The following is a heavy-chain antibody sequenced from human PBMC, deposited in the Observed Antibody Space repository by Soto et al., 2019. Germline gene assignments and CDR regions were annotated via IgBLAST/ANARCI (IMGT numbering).Heavy chain of an antibody. J-gene: IGHJ3*01. D-gene: IGHD5-18*01. Sequence: SETLSLACTVSGGSISGYYWSWIRQPPGKGLEWIGYIYYSGSTKYNPSLKSRVTISVDTSKNQFSPKISYVTAEDTDVYYCSRETSGSSYGLRLYQDAFDVWGQGTMVTV. V-gene: IGHV4-59*01. CDR3: SRETSGSSYGLRLYQDAFDV. CDR1: GGSISGYY. CDR2: IYYSGST.